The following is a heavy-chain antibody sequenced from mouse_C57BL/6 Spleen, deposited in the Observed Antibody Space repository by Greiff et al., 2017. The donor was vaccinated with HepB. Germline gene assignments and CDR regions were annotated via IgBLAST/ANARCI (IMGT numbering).Heavy chain of an antibody. D-gene: IGHD1-1*01. V-gene: IGHV5-4*01. CDR1: GFTFSSYA. CDR2: ISDGGSYT. Sequence: VQLKESGGGLVKPGGSLKLSCAASGFTFSSYAMSWVRQTPEKRLEWVATISDGGSYTYYPDNVKGRFTISRDNAKNNLYLQMSHLKSEDTAMYYCARDGDYYGRTWFAYWGQGTLVTVSA. CDR3: ARDGDYYGRTWFAY. J-gene: IGHJ3*01.